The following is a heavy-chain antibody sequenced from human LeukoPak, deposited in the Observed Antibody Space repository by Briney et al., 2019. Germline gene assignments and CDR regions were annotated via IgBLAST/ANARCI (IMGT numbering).Heavy chain of an antibody. CDR2: IYHSGNT. V-gene: IGHV4-30-2*01. CDR3: ARGAYSSSSGYIDY. D-gene: IGHD6-6*01. J-gene: IGHJ4*02. CDR1: GSSISNGGFS. Sequence: SQTLSLTCAVSGSSISNGGFSWSWIRQPPGKGLEWIGYIYHSGNTYYNPSLKSRVTISVDWSKNKFSLNLNFVTAADTAVYYCARGAYSSSSGYIDYWGQGTLVTVSS.